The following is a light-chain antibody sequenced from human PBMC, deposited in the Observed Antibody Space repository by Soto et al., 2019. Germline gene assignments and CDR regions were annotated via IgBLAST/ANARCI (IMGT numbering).Light chain of an antibody. CDR3: HQYGSSPQT. CDR1: QSVSSSY. CDR2: GAS. V-gene: IGKV3-20*01. J-gene: IGKJ1*01. Sequence: EIVLTQSPGTLSLTTGERATLSCRASQSVSSSYLAWYQQKPGQAPRLLIYGASSRATGIPDRFTGSGSGTDFTLTLSRLEPEDFAVFYCHQYGSSPQTFGQGTNVDIK.